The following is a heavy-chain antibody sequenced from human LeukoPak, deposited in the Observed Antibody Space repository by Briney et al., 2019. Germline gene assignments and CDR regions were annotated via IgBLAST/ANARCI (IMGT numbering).Heavy chain of an antibody. CDR2: INHSGST. V-gene: IGHV4-34*01. CDR3: ARRLLGSGWYAY. J-gene: IGHJ4*02. D-gene: IGHD6-19*01. Sequence: SETLSLTCAVYGGSFSGYYWSWIRQPPGKGLEWIGEINHSGSTNYNPSLKSRGTISVDTSKNQFSLKLSSVTAADTAVYYCARRLLGSGWYAYWGQGTLVTVSS. CDR1: GGSFSGYY.